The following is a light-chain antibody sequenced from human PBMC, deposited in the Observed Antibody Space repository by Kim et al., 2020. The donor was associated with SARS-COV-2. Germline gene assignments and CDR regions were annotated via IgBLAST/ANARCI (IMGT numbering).Light chain of an antibody. V-gene: IGKV1-5*03. CDR1: QGIGDW. J-gene: IGKJ1*01. CDR3: QHYNLFPWT. CDR2: KAS. Sequence: DIQMTQSPSTLSASVGDRVTITCRASQGIGDWLAWYQQKPGKAPKLLIFKASSLHSGVPSRFSGSVSGTVFTLTISSLQPDDFATYTCQHYNLFPWTFGQGTKVDIK.